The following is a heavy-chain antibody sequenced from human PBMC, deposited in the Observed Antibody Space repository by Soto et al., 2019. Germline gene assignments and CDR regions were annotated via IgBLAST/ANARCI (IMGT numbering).Heavy chain of an antibody. J-gene: IGHJ3*02. CDR2: ISGSGGST. Sequence: GGSLRLSCAASGFTFSSYAMSWVRQAPGKGLEWVSAISGSGGSTYYADSVKGRFTISRDNSKNTLYLQMNSLRAEDTAVYYCAKDKPAEYSSGWYSDLVIAFDIWGQGIMVTVS. CDR1: GFTFSSYA. CDR3: AKDKPAEYSSGWYSDLVIAFDI. D-gene: IGHD6-19*01. V-gene: IGHV3-23*01.